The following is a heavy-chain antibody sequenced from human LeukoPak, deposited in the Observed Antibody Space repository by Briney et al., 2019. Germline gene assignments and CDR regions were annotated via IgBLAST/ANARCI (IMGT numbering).Heavy chain of an antibody. Sequence: GESLKISCKGSGYSFTNNWIGWVRQMPGKGLEWMGMIHPGDSNTRYSPSFQGQVTISADKSISTAYLQWSSLKASDTAMYYCARTPWGSGWYTTFFDSWGQGTLVIVS. CDR3: ARTPWGSGWYTTFFDS. J-gene: IGHJ4*02. D-gene: IGHD6-19*01. CDR2: IHPGDSNT. V-gene: IGHV5-51*01. CDR1: GYSFTNNW.